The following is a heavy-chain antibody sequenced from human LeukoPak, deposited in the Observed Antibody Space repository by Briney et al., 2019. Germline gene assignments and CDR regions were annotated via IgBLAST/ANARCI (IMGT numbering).Heavy chain of an antibody. CDR3: VRERFGAIVEN. CDR1: GFAVANDR. J-gene: IGHJ4*02. Sequence: GGSLRLSCAASGFAVANDRMSWVRQAPGKGLEWVSTVYGGGNTAYADSVKGRFTISRDTSKNTLLLQMNSLRAEDTALYFCVRERFGAIVENWGQGALVIVSS. CDR2: VYGGGNT. D-gene: IGHD5-24*01. V-gene: IGHV3-53*01.